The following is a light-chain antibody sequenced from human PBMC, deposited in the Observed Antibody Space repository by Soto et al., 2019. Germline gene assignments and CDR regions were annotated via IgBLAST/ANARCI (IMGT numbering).Light chain of an antibody. V-gene: IGLV1-44*01. CDR1: RSNIGSNN. J-gene: IGLJ1*01. CDR3: AEWDDSLDGYV. CDR2: NNH. Sequence: QSVLTQPPSASGIPGQRVTISCSGSRSNIGSNNVNWYQQLPGTAPRLLTFNNHLRPSGVPDRFSGSKSGTSASLAISGLQSEDEGDYYCAEWDDSLDGYVFGTGTKVTVL.